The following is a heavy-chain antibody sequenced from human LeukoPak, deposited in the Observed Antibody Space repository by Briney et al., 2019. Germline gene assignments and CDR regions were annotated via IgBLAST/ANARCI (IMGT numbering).Heavy chain of an antibody. V-gene: IGHV3-11*01. D-gene: IGHD1-26*01. J-gene: IGHJ4*02. Sequence: PGGSLRLSCAASGFTFSDYYMSWIRQAPGKGLEWVSYISSSGSTIYYADSVKGRFTISRDNAKNSLYLQMNSLRAEDTAVYYCARWSLWELRYFDYWGQGTLVTVSS. CDR2: ISSSGSTI. CDR3: ARWSLWELRYFDY. CDR1: GFTFSDYY.